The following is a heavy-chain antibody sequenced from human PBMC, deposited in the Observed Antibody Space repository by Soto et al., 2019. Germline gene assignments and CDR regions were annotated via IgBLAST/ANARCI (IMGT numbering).Heavy chain of an antibody. CDR3: AGTRFSSSGPNRGQFDY. D-gene: IGHD6-19*01. Sequence: QVQLQESGPGLLRPSETLSLNCNVSGGHLSAYYWSWIRQAPGTGLEWIGYVYYSGSTKYNPSLRSRVTISMYRPMDLFSLELCPAAAADTATYFFAGTRFSSSGPNRGQFDYWGQGAQVAVSS. CDR2: VYYSGST. CDR1: GGHLSAYY. V-gene: IGHV4-59*08. J-gene: IGHJ4*02.